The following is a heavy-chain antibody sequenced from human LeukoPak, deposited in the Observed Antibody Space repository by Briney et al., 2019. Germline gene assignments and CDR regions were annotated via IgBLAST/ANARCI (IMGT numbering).Heavy chain of an antibody. CDR3: AKAAYSDWYYYYMDV. J-gene: IGHJ6*03. Sequence: GGSLRLSCAASGFTVSSNYMSWVRQAPGKGLEWVSAISGSGGSTYYADSVKGRFTISRDNSKNTLYLQMNSLRAEDTAVYYCAKAAYSDWYYYYMDVWGKGTTVTVSS. CDR1: GFTVSSNY. V-gene: IGHV3-23*01. CDR2: ISGSGGST. D-gene: IGHD4-11*01.